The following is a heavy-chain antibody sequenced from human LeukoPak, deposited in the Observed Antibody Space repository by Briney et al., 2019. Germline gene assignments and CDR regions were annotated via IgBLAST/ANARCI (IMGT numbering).Heavy chain of an antibody. V-gene: IGHV3-23*01. CDR3: AKGNIGAYYYYMDV. CDR1: GFTFSSYA. J-gene: IGHJ6*03. CDR2: ISGSGGST. D-gene: IGHD2/OR15-2a*01. Sequence: GGSLRLSCAASGFTFSSYAMSWVRQAPGKGLEWVSAISGSGGSTYYADSVKGRFTISRDNSKNTLYLQMNGLRAEDTAVYYCAKGNIGAYYYYMDVWGKGTTVTVSS.